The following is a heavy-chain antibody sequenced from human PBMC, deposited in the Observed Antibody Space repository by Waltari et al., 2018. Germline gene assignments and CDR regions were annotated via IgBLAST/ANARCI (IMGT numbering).Heavy chain of an antibody. Sequence: QLVQSGAEVKRPGSSVKVSCAASGDTLSNYAISWVRQAPGQGLEWMGGITSIFRVPKYAQTFQGRITISADDSTGTAYMELRSLTSDDTAVYYCASGHCVSASCYQYFYFAMSAWGQGTTVIVSS. CDR3: ASGHCVSASCYQYFYFAMSA. CDR2: ITSIFRVP. CDR1: GDTLSNYA. V-gene: IGHV1-69*01. D-gene: IGHD2-2*01. J-gene: IGHJ6*02.